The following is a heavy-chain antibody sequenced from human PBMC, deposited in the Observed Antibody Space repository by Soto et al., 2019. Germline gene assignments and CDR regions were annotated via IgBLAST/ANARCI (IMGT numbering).Heavy chain of an antibody. J-gene: IGHJ5*02. V-gene: IGHV4-38-2*01. CDR1: GYSISRGYY. Sequence: PSETLSLAXGVCGYSISRGYYWSWIRQPPGKGLEWIGYIYYSGSTNYNPSLKSRVTISIDTSKNQFSLRLNPVIAADTAVYYCARDNGDSGVGCFDPWGQGILVTVSS. CDR3: ARDNGDSGVGCFDP. D-gene: IGHD2-8*01. CDR2: IYYSGST.